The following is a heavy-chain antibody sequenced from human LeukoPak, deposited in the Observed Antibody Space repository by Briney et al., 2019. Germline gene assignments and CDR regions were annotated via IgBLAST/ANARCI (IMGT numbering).Heavy chain of an antibody. CDR2: ISSSGSTI. CDR3: ARDGGGEVPAAVYYYYGMDV. Sequence: ETGASLRLSYAASGFTFSDYYMSCIRQPPGKGLEWVSYISSSGSTIYYADSVKGRFTISRDNAKNSLYLQMNSLRAEDTAVYYCARDGGGEVPAAVYYYYGMDVWGQGTTVTVSS. J-gene: IGHJ6*02. D-gene: IGHD2-2*01. CDR1: GFTFSDYY. V-gene: IGHV3-11*01.